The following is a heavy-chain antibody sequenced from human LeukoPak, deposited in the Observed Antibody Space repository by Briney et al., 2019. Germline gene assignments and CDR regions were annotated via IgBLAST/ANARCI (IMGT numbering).Heavy chain of an antibody. Sequence: SETLSLTCNVSGGSMSPYYWTWIRQPPGRGLEWIGYIYSRGGTDYSPSLKSRVTISLDTSKNQFSLRLSSVTAADAAMYYCARLRAYTTTHQYFLDYWGQGALITVSS. CDR3: ARLRAYTTTHQYFLDY. CDR2: IYSRGGT. V-gene: IGHV4-4*09. CDR1: GGSMSPYY. D-gene: IGHD3-16*01. J-gene: IGHJ4*02.